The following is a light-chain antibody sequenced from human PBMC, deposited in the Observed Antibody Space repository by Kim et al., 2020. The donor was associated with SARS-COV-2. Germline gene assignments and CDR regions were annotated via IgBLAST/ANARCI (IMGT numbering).Light chain of an antibody. Sequence: EIEMTQSPATLSVSPGERVTLSCRASQSVNINLAWYQQKPGQAPRLVIFSASTRATGVPARFSGSGSGTEFTLTISSLQSEDFAVYYWQQYFDWWTFGQGTKVDIK. J-gene: IGKJ1*01. V-gene: IGKV3-15*01. CDR2: SAS. CDR3: QQYFDWWT. CDR1: QSVNIN.